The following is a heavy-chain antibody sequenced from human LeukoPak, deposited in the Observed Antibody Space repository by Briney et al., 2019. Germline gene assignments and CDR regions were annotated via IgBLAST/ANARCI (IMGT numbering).Heavy chain of an antibody. CDR3: ANDVSGSGWYYFDY. J-gene: IGHJ4*02. CDR1: GFTFSSYA. CDR2: ISGSGGST. V-gene: IGHV3-23*01. Sequence: GSLRLSCAASGFTFSSYAMSWVRQAPGKGLEWVSAISGSGGSTYYADSVKGRFTISRDNSKNTLYLQMSSLRAEDTAVYYCANDVSGSGWYYFDYWGQGTLVTVSS. D-gene: IGHD6-19*01.